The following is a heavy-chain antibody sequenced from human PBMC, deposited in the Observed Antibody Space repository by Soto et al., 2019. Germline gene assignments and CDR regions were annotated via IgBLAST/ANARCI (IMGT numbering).Heavy chain of an antibody. D-gene: IGHD4-17*01. V-gene: IGHV4-30-2*01. CDR2: IYHSGST. J-gene: IGHJ3*02. CDR1: GGSISSGGYS. Sequence: QLQLQESGSGLVKPSQTLSLTCAVSGGSISSGGYSWSWIRQPPGKGLEWIGYIYHSGSTYYNPSLKSRVTISVDRSKNQFSLKLSSVPAADTAVYYCAGAAVTRHGDAFDIWGQGTMVTVSS. CDR3: AGAAVTRHGDAFDI.